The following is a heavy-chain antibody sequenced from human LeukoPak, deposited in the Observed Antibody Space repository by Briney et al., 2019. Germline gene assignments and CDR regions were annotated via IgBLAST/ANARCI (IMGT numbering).Heavy chain of an antibody. CDR1: GFAVSSNY. CDR2: IYSDGNT. CDR3: ATHSGGY. J-gene: IGHJ4*02. V-gene: IGHV3-66*01. Sequence: GGSLRLSCAASGFAVSSNYMTWVRQAPGKGLEWVSVIYSDGNTYYADSVKGRFTISRDNSKNTLYLQMNSLRAEDTAVYYCATHSGGYWGQGTLVTVSS. D-gene: IGHD4-23*01.